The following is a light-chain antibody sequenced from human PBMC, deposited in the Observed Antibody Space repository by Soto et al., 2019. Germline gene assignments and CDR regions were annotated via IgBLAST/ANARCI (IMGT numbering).Light chain of an antibody. CDR1: QSVTTW. V-gene: IGKV1-5*03. J-gene: IGKJ2*01. Sequence: DIQMTQSPSTLSASVGDRVTITCRASQSVTTWWAWYQQKPGKAPKVLIYQASNLQSGVPSRFRGSGSGTEFTLTIDSLQPDDFATYYCQQYNTFSPYTFGQGTRLEIK. CDR2: QAS. CDR3: QQYNTFSPYT.